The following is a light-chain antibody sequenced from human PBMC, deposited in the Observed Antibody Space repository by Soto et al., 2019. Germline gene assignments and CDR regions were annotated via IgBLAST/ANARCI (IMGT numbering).Light chain of an antibody. V-gene: IGLV2-14*01. CDR2: EVS. CDR1: STDVGGYNY. CDR3: SSYTSSRAYV. J-gene: IGLJ1*01. Sequence: QSVLTQPASGSWSPGQSITISSTGTSTDVGGYNYVSCYQQQSVKAPKLMIHEVSNRPSGVSSRFSGSKSGNTASLTISGLQAEDEADYYCSSYTSSRAYVFGIGTKAPS.